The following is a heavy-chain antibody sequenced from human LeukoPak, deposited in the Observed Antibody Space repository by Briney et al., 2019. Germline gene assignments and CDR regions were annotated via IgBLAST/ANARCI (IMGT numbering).Heavy chain of an antibody. Sequence: KPSETLSLTCTVCGGSISSGDYYWSWIRQPRGKGLEWIGYIYYSGSTYYNPSLKSRVTISVDTSKNQFTLKLSSVTAADTAVYYCARLGRDGYNLLYDYWGQGTLVTVSS. J-gene: IGHJ4*02. CDR2: IYYSGST. V-gene: IGHV4-30-4*08. D-gene: IGHD5-24*01. CDR3: ARLGRDGYNLLYDY. CDR1: GGSISSGDYY.